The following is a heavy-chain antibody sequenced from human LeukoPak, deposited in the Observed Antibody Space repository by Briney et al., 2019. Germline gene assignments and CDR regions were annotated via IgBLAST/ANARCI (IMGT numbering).Heavy chain of an antibody. CDR1: GFTFSNYG. D-gene: IGHD6-13*01. V-gene: IGHV3-33*01. CDR2: IWYDGSNK. Sequence: PGGSLRLSCAASGFTFSNYGMHWVRQAPGKGLEWVAIIWYDGSNKYYADSVKGRFTISRDNSKNTLYLQMNSLRAGDTAVYYCARDRDVYSSRWNRNFAYWGQGTLVTVSA. J-gene: IGHJ4*02. CDR3: ARDRDVYSSRWNRNFAY.